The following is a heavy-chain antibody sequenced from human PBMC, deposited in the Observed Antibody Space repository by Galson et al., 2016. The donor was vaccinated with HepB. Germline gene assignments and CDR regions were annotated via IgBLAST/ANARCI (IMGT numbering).Heavy chain of an antibody. D-gene: IGHD2-2*02. J-gene: IGHJ6*02. V-gene: IGHV3-21*01. Sequence: SLRLSCAASGFTFSTYNMNWVRQAPGKGLEWVSSISNSNSYIYYTDSVKGRFTISRDKAKNSLYLQMNSLRAEETAVYYWARDFGYCSSTSCYKGGLFYYYGMDVWGQGTTVTVSS. CDR3: ARDFGYCSSTSCYKGGLFYYYGMDV. CDR2: ISNSNSYI. CDR1: GFTFSTYN.